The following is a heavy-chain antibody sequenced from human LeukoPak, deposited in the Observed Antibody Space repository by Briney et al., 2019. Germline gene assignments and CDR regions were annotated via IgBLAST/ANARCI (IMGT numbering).Heavy chain of an antibody. Sequence: PGGSLRLSCAASGFTFSSYGMHWVRQAPGKGLEWVAVIWYDGSNKYYADSVKGRFTISRDNSKNTLYLQMNSLRAEDTAVYYCARDGSGSAFDYWGQGTLVTVSS. D-gene: IGHD3-10*01. CDR2: IWYDGSNK. J-gene: IGHJ4*02. CDR1: GFTFSSYG. CDR3: ARDGSGSAFDY. V-gene: IGHV3-33*08.